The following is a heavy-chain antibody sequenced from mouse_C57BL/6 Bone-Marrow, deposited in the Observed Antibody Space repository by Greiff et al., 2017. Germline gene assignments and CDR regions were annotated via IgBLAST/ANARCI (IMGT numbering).Heavy chain of an antibody. J-gene: IGHJ1*03. V-gene: IGHV1-18*01. Sequence: VQLQQSGPELVKPGASVKIPCKASGYTFTDYNMDWVKQSHGKSLEWIGDINPNNGGTIYNQKFKGKATLTVDKSSSTAYMELRSLTSEDTAVYYCARWNYYGSSPHWYFDGWGTGTTVTVSS. CDR1: GYTFTDYN. D-gene: IGHD1-1*01. CDR3: ARWNYYGSSPHWYFDG. CDR2: INPNNGGT.